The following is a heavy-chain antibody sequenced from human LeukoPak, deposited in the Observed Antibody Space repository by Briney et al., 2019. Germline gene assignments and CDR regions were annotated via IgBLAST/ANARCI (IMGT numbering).Heavy chain of an antibody. Sequence: GGSLRLSCAASGFTFDDYAMHWVRQAPGKGLEWVSGISWNSGSIGYADSVKGRFTISRDNAKNSLYLQMNSLRAEDTALYYCAKDNYGDWGYYFDYRGQGTLVTVSS. J-gene: IGHJ4*02. CDR1: GFTFDDYA. CDR3: AKDNYGDWGYYFDY. V-gene: IGHV3-9*01. CDR2: ISWNSGSI. D-gene: IGHD4-17*01.